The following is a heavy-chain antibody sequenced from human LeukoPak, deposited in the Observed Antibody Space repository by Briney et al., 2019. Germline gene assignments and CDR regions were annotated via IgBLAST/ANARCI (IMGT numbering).Heavy chain of an antibody. CDR1: GGTFSSYA. V-gene: IGHV1-46*01. D-gene: IGHD3-16*02. Sequence: ASVKVSCKASGGTFSSYAISWVRRAPGQGLEWMGIINPSGGSTSYAQKFQGRVTMTRDTSTSTVYMELSSLRSEDTAVYYCAIEGELSFPWGQGTLVTVSS. J-gene: IGHJ5*02. CDR3: AIEGELSFP. CDR2: INPSGGST.